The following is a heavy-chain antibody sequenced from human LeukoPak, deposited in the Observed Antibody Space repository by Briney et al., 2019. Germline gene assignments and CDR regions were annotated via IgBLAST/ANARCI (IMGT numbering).Heavy chain of an antibody. CDR2: IYYSGST. V-gene: IGHV4-39*01. CDR1: GGSISSNSYY. Sequence: PSETLSLTCAVSGGSISSNSYYWGWIRQPPGKGLEWIGSIYYSGSTYYNPSLKSRVTISVDTSKNQFSLKLSSVTAADTAVYYCARGSYCSGGSCYYNWFDPWGQGTLVTVSS. J-gene: IGHJ5*02. D-gene: IGHD2-15*01. CDR3: ARGSYCSGGSCYYNWFDP.